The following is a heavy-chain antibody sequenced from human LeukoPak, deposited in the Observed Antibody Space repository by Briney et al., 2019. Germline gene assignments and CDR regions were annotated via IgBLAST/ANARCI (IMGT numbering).Heavy chain of an antibody. CDR1: GYTFTSYG. J-gene: IGHJ4*02. V-gene: IGHV1-18*01. Sequence: ASVKVSCKAPGYTFTSYGISWVRQAPGQGLEWMGWISGYNGNTNYAQNLQGRVTMTTDTSTSTAYMELRSLRSDDTAVYYCARVSGYYDSGNYLRDWGQGTLVTVSS. CDR2: ISGYNGNT. CDR3: ARVSGYYDSGNYLRD. D-gene: IGHD3-10*01.